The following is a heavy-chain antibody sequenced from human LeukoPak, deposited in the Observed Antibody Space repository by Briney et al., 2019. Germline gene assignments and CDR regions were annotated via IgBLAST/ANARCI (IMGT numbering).Heavy chain of an antibody. D-gene: IGHD3-10*01. CDR2: ITHDGSNK. Sequence: ALKLSCAASGFTFSSYAMHWVRQAPGKGLEWVAVITHDGSNKYYADSVKGRFTISRDNSKNTLYLQMNSLRAEDTAVYYCARDIWGFGESTKGFDYWGQGTLVTVSS. CDR1: GFTFSSYA. V-gene: IGHV3-30*04. CDR3: ARDIWGFGESTKGFDY. J-gene: IGHJ4*02.